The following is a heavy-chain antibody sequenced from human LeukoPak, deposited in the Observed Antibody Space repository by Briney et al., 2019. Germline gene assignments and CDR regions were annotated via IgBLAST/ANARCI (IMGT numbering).Heavy chain of an antibody. CDR2: INPHSGGT. Sequence: ASVKVSCKASGYTLTGYYIHWVRQAPGQGLEWMGGINPHSGGTNYAQKFQGGVTMTRDTSITTAYMELSSLRSDDTAVYYCARHVGEYCSSTNCYASHYWGQGTLVTVSS. V-gene: IGHV1-2*02. J-gene: IGHJ4*02. D-gene: IGHD2-2*01. CDR3: ARHVGEYCSSTNCYASHY. CDR1: GYTLTGYY.